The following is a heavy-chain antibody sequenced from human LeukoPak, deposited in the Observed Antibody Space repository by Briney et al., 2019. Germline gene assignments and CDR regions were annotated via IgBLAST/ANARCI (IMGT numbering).Heavy chain of an antibody. J-gene: IGHJ3*02. V-gene: IGHV4-4*02. D-gene: IGHD2-21*01. CDR1: GDSISNSNW. CDR3: VREFADDAFDI. CDR2: TSPSGST. Sequence: SETLSLTCAVSGDSISNSNWWSWVRQSPGKGLEWIGETSPSGSTNYSPSLQSRVTISVDKSKNQLSLRLNFVTAADTAIYYCVREFADDAFDIWGQGTMVTVSS.